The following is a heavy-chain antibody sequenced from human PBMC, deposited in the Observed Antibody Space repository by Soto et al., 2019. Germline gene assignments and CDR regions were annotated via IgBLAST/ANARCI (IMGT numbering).Heavy chain of an antibody. Sequence: QVQLQESGPGLVKPSGTLSLTCAVSNGSISSSFWWSWVRQSPGKGLEWIGEIHHSGGTNSNPSLRCRLALSLDKSKYQVSLKLSSVRAADTALYYCVRVLRITRFGDAIMDAYYMDVWGKGTTVTVSS. CDR3: VRVLRITRFGDAIMDAYYMDV. CDR2: IHHSGGT. V-gene: IGHV4-4*02. D-gene: IGHD3-3*01. J-gene: IGHJ6*03. CDR1: NGSISSSFW.